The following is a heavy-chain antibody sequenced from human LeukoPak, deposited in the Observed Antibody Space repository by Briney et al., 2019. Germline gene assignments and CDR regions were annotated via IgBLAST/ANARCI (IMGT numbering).Heavy chain of an antibody. CDR2: ISGSGGST. J-gene: IGHJ4*02. CDR3: AKDMEQWLVRSFFDY. Sequence: DPGGSLRLSCAASGFTFSSCAMSWVRQAPGKGLEWVSAISGSGGSTYYADSVKGRFTISRDNSKNTLYLQMNSLRAEDTAVYYCAKDMEQWLVRSFFDYWGQGTLVTVSS. D-gene: IGHD6-19*01. CDR1: GFTFSSCA. V-gene: IGHV3-23*01.